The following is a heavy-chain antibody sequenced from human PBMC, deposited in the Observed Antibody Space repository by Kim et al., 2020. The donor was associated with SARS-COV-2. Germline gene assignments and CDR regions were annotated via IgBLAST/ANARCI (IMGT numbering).Heavy chain of an antibody. CDR1: GFTFSSYW. Sequence: GGSLRLSCAASGFTFSSYWMSWVRQAPGKGLEWVANIKHDGSGKYYVDSVKGRFSISSDNAKNSLYLQMNSLRAEDTAVYYCARMLHNYAFDYWGQGTLVTVSS. CDR3: ARMLHNYAFDY. V-gene: IGHV3-7*03. D-gene: IGHD4-4*01. J-gene: IGHJ4*02. CDR2: IKHDGSGK.